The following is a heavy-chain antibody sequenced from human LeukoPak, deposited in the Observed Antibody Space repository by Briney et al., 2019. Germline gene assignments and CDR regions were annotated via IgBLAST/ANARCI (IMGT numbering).Heavy chain of an antibody. V-gene: IGHV3-23*01. J-gene: IGHJ5*02. CDR1: GFTFSAHA. Sequence: GGSLRLSCAASGFTFSAHAMSWVRQAPGKGLEWVSAISGSGGSTYYADSVKGRFTISRDNSKNTLYLQMNSLRAEDTAVYYCAKDRPTMVRGVPWFDPWGQGTLVTVSS. CDR2: ISGSGGST. CDR3: AKDRPTMVRGVPWFDP. D-gene: IGHD3-10*01.